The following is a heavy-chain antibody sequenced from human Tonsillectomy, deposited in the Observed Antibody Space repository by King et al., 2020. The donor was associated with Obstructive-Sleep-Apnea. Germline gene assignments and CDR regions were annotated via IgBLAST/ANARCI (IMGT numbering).Heavy chain of an antibody. J-gene: IGHJ5*02. V-gene: IGHV4-34*01. D-gene: IGHD1-26*01. CDR3: ARGSGATDVNWFDP. CDR2: VNHSGST. CDR1: GGSFTDYY. Sequence: VQLQQWGAGLLNPSETLSLTCGVYGGSFTDYYWSWIRQPPGKGLEWIGEVNHSGSTNYSPSLKSRVSISVDMSKSQFSLKLTSVTAADTAVYYCARGSGATDVNWFDPWGQGALVTVSS.